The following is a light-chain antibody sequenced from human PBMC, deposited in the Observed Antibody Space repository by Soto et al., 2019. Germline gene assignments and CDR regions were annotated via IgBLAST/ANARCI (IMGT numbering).Light chain of an antibody. V-gene: IGLV1-51*01. J-gene: IGLJ3*02. CDR2: DNN. CDR1: SSNIGNNY. CDR3: GTWDSSLRGV. Sequence: QSVLTQPPSVSAAPGQKVTISCSGSSSNIGNNYVSWYQQLPGTAPKLLIYDNNKRPSGIPDRFSGSKSGTSATLGITGLQTGDEADYYCGTWDSSLRGVFGGGTKLNVL.